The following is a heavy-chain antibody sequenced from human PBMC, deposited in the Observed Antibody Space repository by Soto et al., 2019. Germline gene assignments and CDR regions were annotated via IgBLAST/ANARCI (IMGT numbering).Heavy chain of an antibody. CDR1: GFTFSSHS. D-gene: IGHD3-3*01. J-gene: IGHJ4*02. Sequence: EVQLVESGGGLVQPGGSLRLSCAASGFTFSSHSMNWVRQAPGKGLEWVSYISGSSSIINYADSVKGRFTISRDNAKNSLYLQMNSLRDEDTAVYYCASAFWNGSLTPCWGQGTLVTVSS. CDR3: ASAFWNGSLTPC. V-gene: IGHV3-48*02. CDR2: ISGSSSII.